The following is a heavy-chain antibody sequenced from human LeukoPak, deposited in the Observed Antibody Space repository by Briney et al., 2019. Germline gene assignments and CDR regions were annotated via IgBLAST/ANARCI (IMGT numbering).Heavy chain of an antibody. CDR1: GGSISTDY. CDR3: ARVSYGQYRSGWYEGNYYYMAV. Sequence: SETLSLTCTVSGGSISTDYWSWIRQPPGKGLEWIGHIYYSGSTNYNSSLKSRVTISVDTSKNQFSLKLSSVTAADTAVYYCARVSYGQYRSGWYEGNYYYMAVWGKGTTVTVSS. D-gene: IGHD6-19*01. J-gene: IGHJ6*03. CDR2: IYYSGST. V-gene: IGHV4-59*01.